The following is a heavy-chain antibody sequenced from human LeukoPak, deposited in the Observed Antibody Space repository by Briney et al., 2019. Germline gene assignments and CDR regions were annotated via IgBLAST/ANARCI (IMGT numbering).Heavy chain of an antibody. CDR2: IYYSGST. D-gene: IGHD3-3*01. CDR1: GGSISSGGCY. V-gene: IGHV4-31*03. CDR3: ARGWRITIFGVVLPRNRRDAFDI. J-gene: IGHJ3*02. Sequence: SETLSLTCTVSGGSISSGGCYWSWIRQHPGKGLEWIGYIYYSGSTYYNPSLKSRVTISVDTSKNQFSLKLSSVTAADTAVYYCARGWRITIFGVVLPRNRRDAFDIWGQGTMVTVSS.